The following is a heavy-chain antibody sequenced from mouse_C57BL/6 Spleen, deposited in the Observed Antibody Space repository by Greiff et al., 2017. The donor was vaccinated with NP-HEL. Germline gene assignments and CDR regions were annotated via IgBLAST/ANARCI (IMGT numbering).Heavy chain of an antibody. J-gene: IGHJ3*01. CDR3: TRKRNYAYDGFAY. D-gene: IGHD2-2*01. CDR2: IDTETGGT. CDR1: GYTFTDYE. Sequence: VQLQQSGAELVRPGASVTLSCKASGYTFTDYEMHWVKQTPVHGLEWIGAIDTETGGTAYNQKFKGKAILTADKSSSTAYMELRSLTSEDSAVYYCTRKRNYAYDGFAYWGQGTLVTVSA. V-gene: IGHV1-15*01.